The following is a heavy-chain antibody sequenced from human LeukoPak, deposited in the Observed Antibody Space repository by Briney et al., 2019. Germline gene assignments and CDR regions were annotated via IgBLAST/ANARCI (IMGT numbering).Heavy chain of an antibody. D-gene: IGHD5-18*01. V-gene: IGHV4-39*07. Sequence: PSETLSLTCTVSGGSITSSHYYWGWIRQPPGKGLEWIGSIYYSGSTYYNPSLKSRVTISVDTSKNQFSLKLSSVTAADTAVYYCARVVWPEYSYGSLYYFDYWGQGTLVTVSS. CDR2: IYYSGST. J-gene: IGHJ4*02. CDR3: ARVVWPEYSYGSLYYFDY. CDR1: GGSITSSHYY.